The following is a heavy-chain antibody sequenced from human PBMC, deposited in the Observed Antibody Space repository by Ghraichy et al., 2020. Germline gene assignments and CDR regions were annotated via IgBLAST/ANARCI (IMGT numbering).Heavy chain of an antibody. CDR1: GFTFSSYA. CDR3: APRAGKAVAGPIDY. Sequence: GGSLRLSCAASGFTFSSYAMSWVRQAPGKGLEWVSAISGSGGSTYYADSVKGRFTISRDNSKNTLYLQMNSLRAEDTAVYYCAPRAGKAVAGPIDYWGQGTLVTVSS. J-gene: IGHJ4*02. CDR2: ISGSGGST. V-gene: IGHV3-23*01. D-gene: IGHD6-19*01.